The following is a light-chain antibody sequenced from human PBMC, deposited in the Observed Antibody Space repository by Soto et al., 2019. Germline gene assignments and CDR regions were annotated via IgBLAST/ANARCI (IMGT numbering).Light chain of an antibody. CDR3: DSYTSSSSYV. V-gene: IGLV2-14*01. J-gene: IGLJ1*01. CDR1: GSDVGGYRY. Sequence: QSVLTQPASVSGSPGQSIAISCTGTGSDVGGYRYVSWYQQHPGKAPKLIIYDVSNRPSGVSDRFSGSKSGNTASLTISGLQSEDEDDYYCDSYTSSSSYVFGTGTKVPV. CDR2: DVS.